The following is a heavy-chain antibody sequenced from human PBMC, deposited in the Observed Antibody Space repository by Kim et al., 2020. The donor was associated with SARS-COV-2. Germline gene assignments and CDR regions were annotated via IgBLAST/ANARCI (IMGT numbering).Heavy chain of an antibody. Sequence: GGSLRLSCAASGFTFSNAWMSWVRQAPGKGLEWVGRIKSKTDGGTTDYAAPVKGRFTISRDDSKNTLYLQMNSLKTEDTAVYYCTSPLPYDSSGYYWGDYWGQGTLLTVSS. CDR2: IKSKTDGGTT. CDR1: GFTFSNAW. V-gene: IGHV3-15*01. D-gene: IGHD3-22*01. CDR3: TSPLPYDSSGYYWGDY. J-gene: IGHJ4*02.